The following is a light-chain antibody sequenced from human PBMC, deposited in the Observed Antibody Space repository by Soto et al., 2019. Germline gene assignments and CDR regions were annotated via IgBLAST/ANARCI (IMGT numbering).Light chain of an antibody. J-gene: IGKJ5*01. CDR1: QDIAKN. CDR3: QQYNNLLPIT. Sequence: IQMTQSPSSLSASVGDRVTITCQASQDIAKNLNWYQQKPGKAPKLLIYDASSLQTGVPSRFSGSGSATHFTFTISSLQSEDIATYYCQQYNNLLPITFGQGTRLEIK. CDR2: DAS. V-gene: IGKV1-33*01.